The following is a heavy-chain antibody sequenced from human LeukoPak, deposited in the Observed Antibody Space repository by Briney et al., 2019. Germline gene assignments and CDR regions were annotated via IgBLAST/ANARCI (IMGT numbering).Heavy chain of an antibody. J-gene: IGHJ4*02. V-gene: IGHV1-69*01. CDR3: ARDQYDYGSDPYYFDY. CDR2: IIPIFGTA. CDR1: GGTFSSYA. Sequence: SVKVSCKASGGTFSSYAISWVRQAPGQGLEWMEGIIPIFGTANYAQKFQGRVTITADESTSTAYMELSSLRSEDTAVYYCARDQYDYGSDPYYFDYWGQGTLVTVSS. D-gene: IGHD3-10*01.